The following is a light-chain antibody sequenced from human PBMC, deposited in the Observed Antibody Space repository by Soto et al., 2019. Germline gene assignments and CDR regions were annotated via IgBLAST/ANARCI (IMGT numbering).Light chain of an antibody. CDR2: LGS. V-gene: IGKV2-28*01. J-gene: IGKJ1*01. CDR1: QSVSSN. Sequence: VMTQSPATLSVSPVERATLSCRASQSVSSNFAWYLQKPGQSPQLLIYLGSNRASGVPDRFSGSGSGTDFTLKISRVEAEDVGVYFCMQPLQAWTFGQGTKVDIK. CDR3: MQPLQAWT.